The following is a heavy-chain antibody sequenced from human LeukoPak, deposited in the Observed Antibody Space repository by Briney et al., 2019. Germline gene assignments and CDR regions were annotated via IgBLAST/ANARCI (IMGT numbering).Heavy chain of an antibody. Sequence: GGSLRLSCAASGFAFSSYAMSWVRQAPGKGLEWVSAISGSGGSTYYADSVKGRFTISRDNSKNTLYLQMNSLRAEDTAVYYCARKRGGGQQPPHFEYFQHWGQGTLVTVSS. CDR2: ISGSGGST. CDR3: ARKRGGGQQPPHFEYFQH. D-gene: IGHD6-13*01. V-gene: IGHV3-23*01. J-gene: IGHJ1*01. CDR1: GFAFSSYA.